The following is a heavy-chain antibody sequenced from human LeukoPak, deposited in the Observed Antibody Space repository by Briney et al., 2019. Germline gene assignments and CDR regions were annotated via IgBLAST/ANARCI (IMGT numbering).Heavy chain of an antibody. Sequence: GGSLRLSCAASGFTFSDYYMSWIRQAPGKGLEWVSYISSSGSTIYYADSVKGRLTISRDNAKNSLYLQMNSLRAEDTAVYYCAREGEMATMGRGYYYYMDVWGKGTTVTVSS. CDR1: GFTFSDYY. CDR3: AREGEMATMGRGYYYYMDV. D-gene: IGHD5-24*01. CDR2: ISSSGSTI. V-gene: IGHV3-11*01. J-gene: IGHJ6*03.